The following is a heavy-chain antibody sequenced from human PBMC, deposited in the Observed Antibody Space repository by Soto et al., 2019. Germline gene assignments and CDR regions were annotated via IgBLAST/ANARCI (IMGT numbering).Heavy chain of an antibody. CDR1: GITFSDHS. J-gene: IGHJ4*02. V-gene: IGHV3-11*01. CDR3: AGNVHYYASDY. CDR2: IIGSGSDI. Sequence: KPGGSLRLPCATSGITFSDHSMTWIRQAPGKGLEWISYIIGSGSDIYYADSVKGRFTGSRDNAKNSLYLQMSSLRAEDTAVYYCAGNVHYYASDYWDQGTLGTVSS. D-gene: IGHD3-10*01.